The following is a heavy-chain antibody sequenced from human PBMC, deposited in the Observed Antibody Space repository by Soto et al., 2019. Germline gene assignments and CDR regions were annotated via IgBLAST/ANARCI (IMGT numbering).Heavy chain of an antibody. D-gene: IGHD3-9*01. CDR3: ARGDILIGSRNWFDP. J-gene: IGHJ5*02. V-gene: IGHV4-34*01. CDR2: INHIGIT. Sequence: QVQLQQWGAGLLKPSETLSLTCAVYGGSFINHYWSWIRQPPGKGLEWIGEINHIGITNYNPSLKSRVTLSVETFKKQSSLKLSSVAAAYTAVYYCARGDILIGSRNWFDPWGQGTLVTVSS. CDR1: GGSFINHY.